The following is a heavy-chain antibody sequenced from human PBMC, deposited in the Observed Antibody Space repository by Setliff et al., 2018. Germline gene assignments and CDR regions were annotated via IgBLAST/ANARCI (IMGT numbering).Heavy chain of an antibody. CDR3: AKYGDSHGSPPY. V-gene: IGHV3-30*02. Sequence: SCAASRFTFDVSGMSWVRQAPGKGLEWVAFIRYDGSNKYYADSVKGRFTISRDNSKNTLYLQMNSLRAEDTAVYYCAKYGDSHGSPPYWGQGTLVTVSS. CDR2: IRYDGSNK. CDR1: RFTFDVSG. J-gene: IGHJ4*02. D-gene: IGHD4-17*01.